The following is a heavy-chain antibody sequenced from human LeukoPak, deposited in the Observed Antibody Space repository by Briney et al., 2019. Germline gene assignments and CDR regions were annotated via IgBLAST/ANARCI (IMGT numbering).Heavy chain of an antibody. CDR1: GFTFSSYG. CDR3: AKGKYSSGAGVFDY. CDR2: ISGSGGSA. Sequence: GGSLRLSCAASGFTFSSYGMKWVRQAPGKGLEWVSGISGSGGSAYYADSVKGRFTMSRDNSKNTVYLQMNSLRAEDTAVYYCAKGKYSSGAGVFDYWGQGTLVTVSS. V-gene: IGHV3-23*01. J-gene: IGHJ4*02. D-gene: IGHD6-19*01.